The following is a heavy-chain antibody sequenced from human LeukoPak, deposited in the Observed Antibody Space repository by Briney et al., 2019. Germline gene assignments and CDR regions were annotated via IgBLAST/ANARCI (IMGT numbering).Heavy chain of an antibody. CDR1: GGSFSGYY. J-gene: IGHJ4*02. D-gene: IGHD3-10*01. CDR2: INHSGST. CDR3: ARAWFGRQGVFDY. Sequence: SETLSLTCAVYGGSFSGYYWSWIRQPPGKGLEWIGEINHSGSTNYNPSLKSRVTISVDTSKNQFSLKLSSVTAADTAVYYCARAWFGRQGVFDYWGQGTLVTVSS. V-gene: IGHV4-34*01.